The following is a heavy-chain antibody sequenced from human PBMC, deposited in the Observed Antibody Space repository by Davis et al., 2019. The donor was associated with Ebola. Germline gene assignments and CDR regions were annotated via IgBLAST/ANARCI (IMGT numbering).Heavy chain of an antibody. D-gene: IGHD6-19*01. J-gene: IGHJ5*02. V-gene: IGHV4-4*02. CDR3: VRDPVISAWYGWFDP. CDR1: GCSINTNDW. Sequence: PGGSLRLSCAISGCSINTNDWRSWVRRSPGKALEWIGEVHASGNTNYNPSLKRRLTLSVDKSKNHFSLTLSSVTAADTAIYYCVRDPVISAWYGWFDPWGQGTLVTVSS. CDR2: VHASGNT.